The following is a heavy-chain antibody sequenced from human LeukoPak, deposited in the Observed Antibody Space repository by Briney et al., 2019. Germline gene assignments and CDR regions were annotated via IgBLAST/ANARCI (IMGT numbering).Heavy chain of an antibody. J-gene: IGHJ4*02. CDR1: GFTFSSYA. CDR2: ISGSGGST. Sequence: GGSLRLSCAASGFTFSSYAMIWVRQAPGKGLEWVSAISGSGGSTYYADSVKGRFTISSDNSKNTLYLQMNSLRAEDTAVYYCAKLTFGGVIVYFDYWGQGTLVTVSS. V-gene: IGHV3-23*01. D-gene: IGHD3-16*02. CDR3: AKLTFGGVIVYFDY.